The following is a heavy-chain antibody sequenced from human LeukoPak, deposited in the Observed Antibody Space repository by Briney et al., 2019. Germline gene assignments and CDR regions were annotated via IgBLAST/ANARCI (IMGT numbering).Heavy chain of an antibody. CDR3: AKGHTDSSGYYYFDS. J-gene: IGHJ4*02. Sequence: GGSLRLSCAASGFTFTNYGMSWVRQAPGKGLEWVSAISGSGGSTYYADSVKGRFTISRDNSKNTLSLQMNSLRAEDTAVYYCAKGHTDSSGYYYFDSWGQGTLVTVSS. CDR2: ISGSGGST. D-gene: IGHD3-22*01. V-gene: IGHV3-23*01. CDR1: GFTFTNYG.